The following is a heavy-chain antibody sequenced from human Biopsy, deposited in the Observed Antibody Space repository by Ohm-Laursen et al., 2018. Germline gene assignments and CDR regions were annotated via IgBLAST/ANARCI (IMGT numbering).Heavy chain of an antibody. CDR1: GGSISSFY. J-gene: IGHJ4*02. CDR3: ARRGSGGRSFDH. Sequence: SGALSLTCAVSGGSISSFYWTWIRQPPGKGPEWIGDISDSGSTNYKPSLKSRVIISVDTSKNHFSLNLSSVTAADTAVYYCARRGSGGRSFDHWGQGTLVTVSS. V-gene: IGHV4-59*08. CDR2: ISDSGST. D-gene: IGHD2-15*01.